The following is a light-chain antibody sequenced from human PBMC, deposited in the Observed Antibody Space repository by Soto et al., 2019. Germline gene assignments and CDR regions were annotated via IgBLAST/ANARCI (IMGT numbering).Light chain of an antibody. CDR1: QSVRSL. CDR2: GAS. CDR3: QQYGSSPPIT. Sequence: EIVLTQSPATLSLSPGERAALSWRASQSVRSLLAWYQQKPGQAPRLLIYGASSRATGIPDRFSGSGSGTDFTLTISRLEPEDFAVYCCQQYGSSPPITFGQGTRLEIK. V-gene: IGKV3-20*01. J-gene: IGKJ5*01.